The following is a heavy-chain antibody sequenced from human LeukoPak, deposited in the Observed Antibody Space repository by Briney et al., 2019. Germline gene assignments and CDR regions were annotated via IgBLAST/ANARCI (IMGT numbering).Heavy chain of an antibody. Sequence: ASVKVSCKASGYTFTSCDINWVRQATGQGLEWMGWMNPNSGNTGYGQSFQGRITMTRDISIGTAYMELSNLTSEDTAIYYCTRGSSGRRDNWGRGTLVTVSA. J-gene: IGHJ4*02. CDR2: MNPNSGNT. CDR1: GYTFTSCD. D-gene: IGHD6-19*01. V-gene: IGHV1-8*01. CDR3: TRGSSGRRDN.